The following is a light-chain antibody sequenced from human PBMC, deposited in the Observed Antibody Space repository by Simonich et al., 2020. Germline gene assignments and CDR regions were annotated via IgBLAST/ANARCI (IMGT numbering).Light chain of an antibody. CDR3: QQYYSTPWT. CDR2: WAS. J-gene: IGKJ1*01. CDR1: QSVLYSSKNKNY. V-gene: IGKV4-1*01. Sequence: DIVMTQSPDSLAVSLGERATINCKSSQSVLYSSKNKNYLAWYQQKPGQPPKLLIYWASTPEPGVPDRFSGSGSGTDFTLTISSLQAEDVAVYYCQQYYSTPWTFGQGTKVEIK.